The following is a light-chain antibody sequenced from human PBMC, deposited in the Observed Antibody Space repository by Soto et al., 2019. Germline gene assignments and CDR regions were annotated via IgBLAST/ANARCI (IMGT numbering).Light chain of an antibody. CDR3: QQYNTWTSIT. V-gene: IGKV3-15*01. Sequence: IVMTQSPVTLSVSPWERATLSCRASQSVSRKLVWYQQKPGQAPRLLIYDTSTRATGIPARFSGSGSGTEFTLTISSLQSEDFAVYYCQQYNTWTSITFGQGTRLEIK. J-gene: IGKJ5*01. CDR2: DTS. CDR1: QSVSRK.